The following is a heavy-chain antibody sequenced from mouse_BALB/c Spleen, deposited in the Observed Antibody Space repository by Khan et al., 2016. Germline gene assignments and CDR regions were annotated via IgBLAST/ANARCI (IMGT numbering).Heavy chain of an antibody. CDR2: INTNTGEP. D-gene: IGHD1-1*01. CDR3: ESVGSYGSRDNYFDD. CDR1: GYTFINYG. V-gene: IGHV9-3*02. Sequence: QVQLKQSGPELKKPGETVKISCKASGYTFINYGTNWVKQAPGKGLKWMGWINTNTGEPTYAEEFKGRFAFSLDTSASTAYLPFNNLNNEDTATYSCESVGSYGSRDNYFDDWGQGTTLTVSS. J-gene: IGHJ2*01.